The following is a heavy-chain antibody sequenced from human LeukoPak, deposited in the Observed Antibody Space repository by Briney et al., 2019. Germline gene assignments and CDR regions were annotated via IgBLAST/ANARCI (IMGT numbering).Heavy chain of an antibody. D-gene: IGHD3-22*01. CDR2: ISGSGGST. J-gene: IGHJ3*02. CDR1: GFTFSTYA. CDR3: AKNLVVVIYDAFDI. V-gene: IGHV3-23*01. Sequence: GGSLRLSCAASGFTFSTYAVNWVRQAPGKGLEWVSAISGSGGSTYYADSVKGRFTISRDNSKNTLYLQMNSLRAEDTAVYYCAKNLVVVIYDAFDIWGQGTMVTVSS.